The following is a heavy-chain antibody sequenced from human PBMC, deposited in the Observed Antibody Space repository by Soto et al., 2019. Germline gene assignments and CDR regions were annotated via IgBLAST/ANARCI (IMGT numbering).Heavy chain of an antibody. V-gene: IGHV3-30-3*01. J-gene: IGHJ4*02. D-gene: IGHD3-10*01. Sequence: GGSLRLSGTASGFTLSSYAMHWVRQAPGKGLEWVAVISYDGSNKYYADSVKGRFTISRDNSKNTLYLQMNSLRAEDTAVYYCARYSMAFDYWGQGTLVTVPS. CDR3: ARYSMAFDY. CDR1: GFTLSSYA. CDR2: ISYDGSNK.